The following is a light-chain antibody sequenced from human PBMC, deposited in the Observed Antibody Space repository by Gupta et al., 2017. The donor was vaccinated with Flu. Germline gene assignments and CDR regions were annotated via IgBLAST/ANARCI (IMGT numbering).Light chain of an antibody. CDR1: QTINNW. CDR2: EAS. Sequence: DIQMTQSPSTLSASVGDRVSITCRASQTINNWLAWYQQKPGKAPKLLIYEASSLESGVPSRFSGSGSGTEFTLTISSLQPDDFATYYCRQYRRYPWTFGQGTKVESK. CDR3: RQYRRYPWT. J-gene: IGKJ1*01. V-gene: IGKV1-5*03.